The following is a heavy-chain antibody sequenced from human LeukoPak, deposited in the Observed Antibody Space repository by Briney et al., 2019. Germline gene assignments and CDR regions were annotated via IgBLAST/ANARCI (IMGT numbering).Heavy chain of an antibody. CDR3: AKLVFGDSRGFVGY. Sequence: GGSLRLSCAASGFTFSSYAMSWVRQAPGKGLEWVSAISGSGGSTYYADSVKGRFTISRDNSKNTLYLQMNSLRAEDTAVYYCAKLVFGDSRGFVGYWGQGTLVTVSS. J-gene: IGHJ4*02. CDR1: GFTFSSYA. V-gene: IGHV3-23*01. CDR2: ISGSGGST. D-gene: IGHD3-22*01.